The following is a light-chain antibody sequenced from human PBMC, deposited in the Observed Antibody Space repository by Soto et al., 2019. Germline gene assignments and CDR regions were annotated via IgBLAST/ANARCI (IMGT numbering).Light chain of an antibody. CDR2: DVN. Sequence: QSALTPPPPLSGSPGPSIALSRTGPSSYVGGYNYVSWYQQHPGKAPKLMVYDVNDRPSGVSDRFSGSKSGNTASLTISGLQAEDEADYYCSSYTSSSTYVFGTGTKVTVL. V-gene: IGLV2-14*01. CDR3: SSYTSSSTYV. J-gene: IGLJ1*01. CDR1: SSYVGGYNY.